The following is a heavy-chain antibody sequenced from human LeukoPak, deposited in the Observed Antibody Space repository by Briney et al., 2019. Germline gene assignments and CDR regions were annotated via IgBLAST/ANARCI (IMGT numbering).Heavy chain of an antibody. V-gene: IGHV4-34*01. D-gene: IGHD2-2*01. CDR2: INHSGST. CDR1: GGSFSGYH. CDR3: ARAPRVEYQLLFVVYFDY. Sequence: SETLSLTCAVYGGSFSGYHWSWIRQPPGKGLEWIGEINHSGSTNYNPSLKSRATISVDTSKNQFSLKLSSVTAADTAVYYCARAPRVEYQLLFVVYFDYWGQGTLVTVSS. J-gene: IGHJ4*02.